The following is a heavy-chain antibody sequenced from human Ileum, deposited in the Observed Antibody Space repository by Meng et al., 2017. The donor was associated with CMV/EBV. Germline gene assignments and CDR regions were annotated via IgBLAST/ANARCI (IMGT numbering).Heavy chain of an antibody. CDR3: ARVAGGSYP. CDR2: ISATGVNI. CDR1: GFTFKNYA. D-gene: IGHD1-26*01. J-gene: IGHJ5*02. Sequence: GGSLRLSCAASGFTFKNYAFNWVRQAPGKGLEWVSSISATGVNIYYADSVRGRFSISRDDAKNSLSLQMNSLRAEDTAVYYCARVAGGSYPWGQGTLVIVSS. V-gene: IGHV3-21*01.